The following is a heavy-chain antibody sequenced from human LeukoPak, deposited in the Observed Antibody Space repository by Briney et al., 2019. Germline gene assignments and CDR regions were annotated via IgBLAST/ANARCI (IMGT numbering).Heavy chain of an antibody. CDR3: ARGRSTDY. Sequence: GGSLRLSCAASGFTFSSYWMTWVRQAPGKGLEWVANIKYDGGEKYYVDSVEGRFTISRDNAKNSLYLQMNSLRAEDTAVYYCARGRSTDYWGQGTLVTVSS. D-gene: IGHD5-24*01. CDR1: GFTFSSYW. J-gene: IGHJ4*02. CDR2: IKYDGGEK. V-gene: IGHV3-7*01.